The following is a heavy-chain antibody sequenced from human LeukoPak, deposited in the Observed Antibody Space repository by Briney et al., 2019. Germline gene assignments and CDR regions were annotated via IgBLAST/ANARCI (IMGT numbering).Heavy chain of an antibody. CDR2: INPNSGGT. Sequence: ASVKVSCKASGYTFTGYYMQWVRQAPGQGLEWMGWINPNSGGTNYAQKFQGRVTMTRDTSISTAYMELSRLRSDDTAVYYCARDRSGYCSSTSCYYYNWFDPWGQGTLVTVSS. J-gene: IGHJ5*02. CDR1: GYTFTGYY. D-gene: IGHD2-2*01. CDR3: ARDRSGYCSSTSCYYYNWFDP. V-gene: IGHV1-2*02.